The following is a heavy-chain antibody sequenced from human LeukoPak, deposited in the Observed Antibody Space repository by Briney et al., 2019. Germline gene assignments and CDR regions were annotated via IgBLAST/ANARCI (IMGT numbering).Heavy chain of an antibody. CDR1: GYSFNKYS. D-gene: IGHD6-19*01. Sequence: GASVKVSCKASGYSFNKYSISWVRQAPGQGLEWMGWISAYNGNANYAQKLQGRVTMTTDTSTSTAYMELRSLRSDDTAVYYCARDSSGRLLLHYYMDVWGKGTTVTVSS. CDR2: ISAYNGNA. CDR3: ARDSSGRLLLHYYMDV. J-gene: IGHJ6*03. V-gene: IGHV1-18*04.